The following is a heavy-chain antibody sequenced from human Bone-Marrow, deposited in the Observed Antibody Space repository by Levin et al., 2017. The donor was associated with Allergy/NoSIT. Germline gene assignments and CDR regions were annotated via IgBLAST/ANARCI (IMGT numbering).Heavy chain of an antibody. CDR2: ISGSDSST. CDR1: GFTFSSYA. Sequence: QAGGSLRLSCAASGFTFSSYAMNWVRQAPGKGLEWVSTISGSDSSTYYADSVKGRFTISRDNSKNTLYLQMNSLRAEDTAVYYCAKVLTGLLEVPGWGLGTLVTVSS. D-gene: IGHD1-7*01. CDR3: AKVLTGLLEVPG. J-gene: IGHJ4*02. V-gene: IGHV3-23*01.